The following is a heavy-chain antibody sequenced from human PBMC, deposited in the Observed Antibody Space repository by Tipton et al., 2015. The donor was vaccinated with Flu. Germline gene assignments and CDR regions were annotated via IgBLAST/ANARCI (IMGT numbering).Heavy chain of an antibody. J-gene: IGHJ4*02. CDR2: IYMSGYT. CDR3: ARDQYFGSGIDY. CDR1: GGSIDNYF. D-gene: IGHD3-10*01. Sequence: TLSLTCIASGGSIDNYFWTWIRKPAGRGLEWIGRIYMSGYTQYNPSVESRVTMSVDRSKNHFSMKLRSVTAADTAVYYCARDQYFGSGIDYWGPGMQVTVSS. V-gene: IGHV4-4*07.